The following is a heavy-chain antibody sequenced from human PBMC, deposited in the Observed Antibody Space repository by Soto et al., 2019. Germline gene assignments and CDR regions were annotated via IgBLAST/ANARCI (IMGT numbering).Heavy chain of an antibody. CDR2: IDNDGTGS. CDR3: SRGGFHHGFDV. V-gene: IGHV3-74*01. CDR1: GFTFRSYW. J-gene: IGHJ3*01. D-gene: IGHD2-15*01. Sequence: EVQLAESGGASVQPGGSLRLSCAASGFTFRSYWMHWVRQAPGKGLVWVARIDNDGTGSIYADSVRGRFTISRDNAYNTVYLHMTSLRDDTAVYYCSRGGFHHGFDVWGQGTMVTVSS.